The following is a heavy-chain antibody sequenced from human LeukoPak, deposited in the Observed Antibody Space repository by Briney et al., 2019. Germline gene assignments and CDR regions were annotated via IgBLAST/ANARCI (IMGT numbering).Heavy chain of an antibody. CDR3: ARKKAGKTFFDY. J-gene: IGHJ4*02. CDR2: INSDGSST. D-gene: IGHD1-1*01. V-gene: IGHV3-74*01. Sequence: PGGSLRLSCAASGFTFSSYWMHWARQAPGKGLVWVSRINSDGSSTSYADSVKGRFTISRDNSKNTLYLQMNSLRVEDTAIYYCARKKAGKTFFDYWGQGTLVTVSS. CDR1: GFTFSSYW.